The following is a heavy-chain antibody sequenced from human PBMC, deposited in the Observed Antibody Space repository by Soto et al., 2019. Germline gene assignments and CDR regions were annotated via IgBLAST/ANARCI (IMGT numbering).Heavy chain of an antibody. CDR3: AREGTGSGSLDY. CDR2: INPSGGST. CDR1: GYTFTGSY. Sequence: ASVKVSCKASGYTFTGSYIHWVRLAPGQGLEWMGIINPSGGSTSYGQKFQGRVTMTRDTSTSTVYMEVSSLRSEDTAVFYCAREGTGSGSLDYWGQGTLVTVS. J-gene: IGHJ4*02. V-gene: IGHV1-46*01. D-gene: IGHD3-10*01.